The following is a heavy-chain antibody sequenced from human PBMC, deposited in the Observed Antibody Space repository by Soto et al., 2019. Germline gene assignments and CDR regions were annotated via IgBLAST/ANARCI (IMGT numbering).Heavy chain of an antibody. CDR2: IYYSGST. D-gene: IGHD5-12*01. J-gene: IGHJ4*02. Sequence: SENLSLTCTVSGGSISSGDYYWSWIRQSLGKGLEWIGFIYYSGSTYYNPSLKIRVTISVDTSKNQFSLKLSSVTAADTAVYYCARAAGYSDYWGQGTLVTVSS. CDR3: ARAAGYSDY. CDR1: GGSISSGDYY. V-gene: IGHV4-30-4*01.